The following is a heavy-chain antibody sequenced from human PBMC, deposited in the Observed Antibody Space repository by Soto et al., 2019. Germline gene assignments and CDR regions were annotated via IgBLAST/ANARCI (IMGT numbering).Heavy chain of an antibody. V-gene: IGHV3-11*01. CDR2: ISSSGSTI. CDR1: GFTFSDYY. Sequence: GGSLRLSCAASGFTFSDYYMSWIRQAPGKGLEWASYISSSGSTIYYADSVKGRFTISRDNAKNSLYLQMNSLRAEDTAVYYCARVPYDFWSGYYQDYWCQGTLVTVSS. J-gene: IGHJ4*02. D-gene: IGHD3-3*01. CDR3: ARVPYDFWSGYYQDY.